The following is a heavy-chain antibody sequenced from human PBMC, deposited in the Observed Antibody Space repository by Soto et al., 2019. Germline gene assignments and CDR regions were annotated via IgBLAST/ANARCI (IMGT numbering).Heavy chain of an antibody. J-gene: IGHJ6*03. CDR2: IYPGDSDT. D-gene: IGHD2-15*01. Sequence: GESLKISCKGSGYSFTSYWIGWVRQMPGKGLEWMGIIYPGDSDTRYSPSFQGQVTISADKSISTAYLQWSSLKASDTAMYYCARQAVVAAIDNYYYYYTDVWGKGTMVTVSS. V-gene: IGHV5-51*01. CDR1: GYSFTSYW. CDR3: ARQAVVAAIDNYYYYYTDV.